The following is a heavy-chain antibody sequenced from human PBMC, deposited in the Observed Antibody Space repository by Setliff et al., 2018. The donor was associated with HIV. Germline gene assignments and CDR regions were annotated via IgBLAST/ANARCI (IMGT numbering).Heavy chain of an antibody. D-gene: IGHD6-13*01. V-gene: IGHV4-39*07. CDR3: ARDGYSSSWYVISGSFDY. J-gene: IGHJ4*02. Sequence: SETLSLTCIVFGGSIRSSSYYWGWIRQPPGKGLEWIGTVYYSWSTYYTPALKSRVTIAVESSENQFSLKLSSVTAADTAVYYCARDGYSSSWYVISGSFDYWGQGILVTVSS. CDR2: VYYSWST. CDR1: GGSIRSSSYY.